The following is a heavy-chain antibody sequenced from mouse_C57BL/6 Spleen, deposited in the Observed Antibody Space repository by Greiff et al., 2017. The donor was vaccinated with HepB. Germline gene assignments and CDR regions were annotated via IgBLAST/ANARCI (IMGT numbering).Heavy chain of an antibody. CDR1: GYTFTSYG. Sequence: QVQLQQSGAELARPGASVKLSCKASGYTFTSYGISWVKQRTGQGLEWIGEIYPRSGNTYYNEKFKGKATLTADKSSSTAYMELRSLTSEDSAVYFCARSGFITTVVATDYYAMDYWGQGTSVTVSS. J-gene: IGHJ4*01. CDR3: ARSGFITTVVATDYYAMDY. V-gene: IGHV1-81*01. CDR2: IYPRSGNT. D-gene: IGHD1-1*01.